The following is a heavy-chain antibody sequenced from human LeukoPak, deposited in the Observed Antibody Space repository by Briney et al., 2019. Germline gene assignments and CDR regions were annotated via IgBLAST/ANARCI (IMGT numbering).Heavy chain of an antibody. J-gene: IGHJ4*02. Sequence: GASVKVSCKASGYTFTDYYIHWVRQAPGQGLEWIGIINPSGETTSYAQKFQGRVTMTRDMSTSTVYLELSSLRSEDTAVYYCARVSEGGGSSNAFDYWGQGTLVTVSS. V-gene: IGHV1-46*01. CDR2: INPSGETT. D-gene: IGHD2-15*01. CDR1: GYTFTDYY. CDR3: ARVSEGGGSSNAFDY.